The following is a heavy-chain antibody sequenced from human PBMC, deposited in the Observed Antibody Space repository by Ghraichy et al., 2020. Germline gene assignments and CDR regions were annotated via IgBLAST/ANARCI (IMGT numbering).Heavy chain of an antibody. V-gene: IGHV3-7*01. CDR1: GFTFRNYW. CDR2: IRQDGDEI. D-gene: IGHD1-1*01. CDR3: ARSRYSDF. Sequence: LSLTCAASGFTFRNYWMTWVRQAPGKGLEWVANIRQDGDEIYYVDSVKGRFTISRDNAKNSVYLQMNSRRAEDTAVYYCARSRYSDFWGQGTLVTVSP. J-gene: IGHJ4*02.